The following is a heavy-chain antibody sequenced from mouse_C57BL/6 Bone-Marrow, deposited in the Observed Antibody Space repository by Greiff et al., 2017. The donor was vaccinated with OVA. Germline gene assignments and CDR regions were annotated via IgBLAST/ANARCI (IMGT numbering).Heavy chain of an antibody. CDR3: ARDSPYYDYDGFAY. J-gene: IGHJ3*01. V-gene: IGHV5-4*01. Sequence: EVKLVESGGGLVKPGGSLKLSCAASGFTFSSYAMSWVRQTPEKRLEWVATISDGGSYTYYPDNVKGRFTISRDNAKNNLYLQMSHLKSEDTAMYYCARDSPYYDYDGFAYWGQGTLVTVSA. CDR2: ISDGGSYT. CDR1: GFTFSSYA. D-gene: IGHD2-4*01.